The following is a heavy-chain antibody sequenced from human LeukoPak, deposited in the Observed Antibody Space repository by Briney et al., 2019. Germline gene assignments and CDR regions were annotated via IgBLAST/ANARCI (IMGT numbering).Heavy chain of an antibody. CDR3: ARDTVAAYYFDY. V-gene: IGHV3-11*04. D-gene: IGHD6-19*01. Sequence: GGSLRLSCAASGFTFSDYYMSWIRQAPGKGLEWVSYISSSGGTIYYADSVKGRFTISRDNAKNSLYLQMNSLRAEDTAVYYCARDTVAAYYFDYWGQGTLVTVSS. J-gene: IGHJ4*02. CDR2: ISSSGGTI. CDR1: GFTFSDYY.